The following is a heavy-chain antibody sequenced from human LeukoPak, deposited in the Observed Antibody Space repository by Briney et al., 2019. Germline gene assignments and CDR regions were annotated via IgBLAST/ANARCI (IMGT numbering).Heavy chain of an antibody. Sequence: SETLSLTCTVSGGSISNYYWSWIRQPPGKGLEWIGYIYYSGTTNYNPSLKSRVTISVDTSKNQFSLKLNSVTAADTAVYYCARGGDFWSGYYTVELDYWGQGTLVTVSS. CDR2: IYYSGTT. D-gene: IGHD3-3*01. CDR1: GGSISNYY. CDR3: ARGGDFWSGYYTVELDY. J-gene: IGHJ4*02. V-gene: IGHV4-59*01.